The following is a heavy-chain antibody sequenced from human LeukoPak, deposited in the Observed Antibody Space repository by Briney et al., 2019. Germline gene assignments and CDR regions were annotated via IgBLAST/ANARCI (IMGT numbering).Heavy chain of an antibody. J-gene: IGHJ4*02. CDR1: GFTFCDYA. Sequence: GSLRLSCTASGFTFCDYAMSWVRQAPGKGMEWVGFIRSKAYGGTTEYAASVKGRFTISRDDSKSIAYLQMNSLKTEDTAVYYCTRGGVATITFDYWGQGTLVTVSS. CDR3: TRGGVATITFDY. CDR2: IRSKAYGGTT. D-gene: IGHD5-12*01. V-gene: IGHV3-49*04.